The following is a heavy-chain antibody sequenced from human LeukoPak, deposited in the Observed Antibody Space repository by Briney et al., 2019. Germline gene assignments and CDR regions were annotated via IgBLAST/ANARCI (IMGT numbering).Heavy chain of an antibody. CDR1: GGSISSSPYY. J-gene: IGHJ4*02. CDR2: GYYSGST. V-gene: IGHV4-39*01. Sequence: SETLSLTCTVSGGSISSSPYYWDWIRQSPGKGLEWIGCGYYSGSTYYNPSLESRVTISVDTSKNQFSLKLTSVTAADTAVYYCARRGYCSSTSCYGRDGFDYWGQGTLVTVSS. D-gene: IGHD2-2*03. CDR3: ARRGYCSSTSCYGRDGFDY.